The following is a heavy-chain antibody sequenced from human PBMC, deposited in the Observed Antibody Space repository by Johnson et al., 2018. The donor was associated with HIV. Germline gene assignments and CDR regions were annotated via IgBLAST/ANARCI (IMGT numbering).Heavy chain of an antibody. CDR2: ISYDGSNK. CDR1: GFTFSSFA. J-gene: IGHJ3*02. V-gene: IGHV3-30-3*01. D-gene: IGHD3-22*01. Sequence: QVQLVESGGGVVQPGRSLRLSCEASGFTFSSFAMHWVRQAPGKGLEWVALISYDGSNKYYADSVKGRFTISRDNAKNSLYLQMNSRGAEDTSVYYCARDRGDSSGYYYGAHAFDIWGQGTMVTVSS. CDR3: ARDRGDSSGYYYGAHAFDI.